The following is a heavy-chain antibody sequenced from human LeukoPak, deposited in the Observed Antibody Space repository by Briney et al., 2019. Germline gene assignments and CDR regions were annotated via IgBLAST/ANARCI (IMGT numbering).Heavy chain of an antibody. CDR2: ISGSGGST. Sequence: GGSLRLSCAASGFTFSSYAMSWVRQAPGKGLEWVSAISGSGGSTYYADSVKGRFTISRDNSKNTLYPQMNSLRAEDTAVYYCAKSIPGYSSGWYGDYWGQGTLVTVSS. V-gene: IGHV3-23*01. CDR1: GFTFSSYA. CDR3: AKSIPGYSSGWYGDY. D-gene: IGHD6-19*01. J-gene: IGHJ4*02.